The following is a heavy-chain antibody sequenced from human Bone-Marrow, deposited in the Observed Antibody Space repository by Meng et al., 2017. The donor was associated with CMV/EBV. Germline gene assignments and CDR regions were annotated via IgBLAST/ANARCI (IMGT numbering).Heavy chain of an antibody. CDR1: GYSISSGYY. V-gene: IGHV4-38-2*02. Sequence: SETLSLTCTVSGYSISSGYYWGWIRQPPGKGLEWIGSIYHSGSTYYNPSLKSRVTISVDTSKNQFSLKLSSVTAADTAVYYCARDLEEMGGHDAFDIWGQGTMVTVSS. D-gene: IGHD3-3*01. CDR3: ARDLEEMGGHDAFDI. J-gene: IGHJ3*02. CDR2: IYHSGST.